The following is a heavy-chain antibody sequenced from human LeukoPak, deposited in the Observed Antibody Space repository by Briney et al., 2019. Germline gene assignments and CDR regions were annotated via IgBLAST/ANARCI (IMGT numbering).Heavy chain of an antibody. D-gene: IGHD6-19*01. Sequence: GGPLRLSCAASGFTFSSYGMHWVRQAPGKGLEWVAVISYDGSNKYYADSVKGRFTISRDNSKNTLYLQMNSLRAEDTAVYYCAKDLEQWLVQYYFDYWGQGTLVTVSS. CDR2: ISYDGSNK. V-gene: IGHV3-30*18. CDR3: AKDLEQWLVQYYFDY. CDR1: GFTFSSYG. J-gene: IGHJ4*02.